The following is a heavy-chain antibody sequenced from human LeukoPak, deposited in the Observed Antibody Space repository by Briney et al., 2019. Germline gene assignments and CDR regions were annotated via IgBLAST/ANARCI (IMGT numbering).Heavy chain of an antibody. J-gene: IGHJ4*02. Sequence: GASVKVSCKASGYTFTSYYMHWVRQAPGQGLEWMGIINPSGGSTSYAQKFQGRVTMTRNTSISTAYMELSSLRSEDTAVYYCARAPTSPDYWGQGTLVTVSS. D-gene: IGHD5-12*01. CDR2: INPSGGST. CDR1: GYTFTSYY. CDR3: ARAPTSPDY. V-gene: IGHV1-46*01.